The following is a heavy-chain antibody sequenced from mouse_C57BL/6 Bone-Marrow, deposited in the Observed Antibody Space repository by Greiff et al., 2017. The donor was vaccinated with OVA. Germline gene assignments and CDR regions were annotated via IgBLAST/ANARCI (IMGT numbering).Heavy chain of an antibody. V-gene: IGHV1-39*01. CDR3: ERWAITTVVARDWYFDV. CDR2: INPNYGTT. D-gene: IGHD1-1*01. Sequence: EVQLQQSGPELVKPGASVKISCKASGYSFTDYNMNWVKQSNGKSLEWIGVINPNYGTTSYNQKFKGKATLTVDQSSSTAYMQLNSLTSEDSAVYYCERWAITTVVARDWYFDVWGTGTTVTVSS. CDR1: GYSFTDYN. J-gene: IGHJ1*03.